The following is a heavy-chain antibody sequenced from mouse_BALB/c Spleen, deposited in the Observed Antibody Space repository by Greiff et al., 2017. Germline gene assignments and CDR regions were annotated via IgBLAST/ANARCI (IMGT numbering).Heavy chain of an antibody. Sequence: VKVVESGPGLVAPSQSLSITCTVSGFSLTSYGVHWVRQPPGKGLEWLGVIWAGGSTNYNSALMSRLSISKDNSKSQVFLKMNSLQTDDTAMYYCARDEDYYGSGDPMDYWGQGTSVTVSS. J-gene: IGHJ4*01. CDR2: IWAGGST. V-gene: IGHV2-9*02. CDR1: GFSLTSYG. CDR3: ARDEDYYGSGDPMDY. D-gene: IGHD1-1*01.